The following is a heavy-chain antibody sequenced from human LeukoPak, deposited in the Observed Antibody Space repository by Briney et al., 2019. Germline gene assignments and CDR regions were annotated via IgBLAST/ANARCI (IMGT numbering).Heavy chain of an antibody. Sequence: PGGSLRLSCVASGFTLSDYGMSWARQAPGKGLEWISYITMNSVKFYADSVRGRFAISRDNAKNSLYLQMNSLRAEDTAVYYCARTPTYYDFWSGYYTLSYFDYWGQGTLVTVSS. V-gene: IGHV3-69-1*01. J-gene: IGHJ4*02. CDR1: GFTLSDYG. CDR3: ARTPTYYDFWSGYYTLSYFDY. D-gene: IGHD3-3*01. CDR2: ITMNSVK.